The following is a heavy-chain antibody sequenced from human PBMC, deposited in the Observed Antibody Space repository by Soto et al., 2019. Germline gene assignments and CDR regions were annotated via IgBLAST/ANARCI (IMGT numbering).Heavy chain of an antibody. Sequence: SETLSLTCTVSGGSISSGGYYWSWIRQHPGSVREWMGYIYDSGSTYYNPSLKSLVTISVDTSKNQFSLKMSSVTAADTAVYYCARWYYYDSSGYYLYEYFDYWGQGTLVTVSS. D-gene: IGHD3-22*01. CDR2: IYDSGST. CDR3: ARWYYYDSSGYYLYEYFDY. V-gene: IGHV4-31*01. J-gene: IGHJ4*02. CDR1: GGSISSGGYY.